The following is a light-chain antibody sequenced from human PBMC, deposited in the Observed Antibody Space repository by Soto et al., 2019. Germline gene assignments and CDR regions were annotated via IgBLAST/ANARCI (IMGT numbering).Light chain of an antibody. CDR3: HQRQSWPRT. CDR1: QSVSNNY. Sequence: ELVWTQSPGTLSLSPGERATLSCRASQSVSNNYLAWYQQKPGQAPRLLIYGASNRATGIPDRFSGSGSGTDFTLTISDVEPEDFAVYYCHQRQSWPRTFGQGTKVAIK. CDR2: GAS. V-gene: IGKV3-20*01. J-gene: IGKJ1*01.